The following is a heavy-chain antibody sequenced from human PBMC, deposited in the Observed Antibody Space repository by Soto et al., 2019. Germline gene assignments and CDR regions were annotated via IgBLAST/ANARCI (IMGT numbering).Heavy chain of an antibody. CDR3: ARDDGIRCVDY. Sequence: GGFLRLSCAASGFTISDHYMDWVRQAPVKGLEWVGRSRNKASGYTTEYAASVKGRFTISRDDSKNSLYLQMNNLRAEDTAVYYCARDDGIRCVDYWGLGTLVTVSS. CDR1: GFTISDHY. V-gene: IGHV3-72*01. CDR2: SRNKASGYTT. J-gene: IGHJ4*02. D-gene: IGHD4-17*01.